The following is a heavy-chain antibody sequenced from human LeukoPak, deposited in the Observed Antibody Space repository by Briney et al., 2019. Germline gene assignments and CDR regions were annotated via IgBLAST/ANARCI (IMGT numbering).Heavy chain of an antibody. CDR3: ARQSGGGSYYYFDY. J-gene: IGHJ4*02. CDR1: GGSISSHY. Sequence: SETLSLTCTVSGGSISSHYWSWIRQPPGKGLEWLGYIYYTGSTNYNPSFKSRVTISIDTSKTQFSLKLTSVTAADTAVYYCARQSGGGSYYYFDYWGQGTLVTVSS. V-gene: IGHV4-59*08. D-gene: IGHD1-26*01. CDR2: IYYTGST.